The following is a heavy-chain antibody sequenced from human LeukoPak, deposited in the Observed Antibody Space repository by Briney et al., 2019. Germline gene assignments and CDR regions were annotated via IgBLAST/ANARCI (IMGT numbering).Heavy chain of an antibody. CDR3: ARHEVGGDASSGYEYYYYMDV. V-gene: IGHV5-51*01. Sequence: GESLKISCKASGYTFTNYWIGWVRQMPGKGLEWMGIIYPDDSDTKYSPSFQGQVTISVDESIITAYLQWSRMKASDTAISCARHEVGGDASSGYEYYYYMDVWGKGTAVTVSS. CDR2: IYPDDSDT. D-gene: IGHD3-3*01. CDR1: GYTFTNYW. J-gene: IGHJ6*03.